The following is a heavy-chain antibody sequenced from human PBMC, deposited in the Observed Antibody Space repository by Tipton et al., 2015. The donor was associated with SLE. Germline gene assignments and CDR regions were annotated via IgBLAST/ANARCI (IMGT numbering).Heavy chain of an antibody. Sequence: TLSLTCTVSGGSISSGGYYWSWIRQHPGKGLEWIGYIYYSGSTYYNPSLKSRVTISVDTSKNQFSLKLSSVTAADTAVYYCARKGAVAEVYYYGMDVWGQGTTVTVSS. J-gene: IGHJ6*02. CDR1: GGSISSGGYY. CDR2: IYYSGST. V-gene: IGHV4-31*03. CDR3: ARKGAVAEVYYYGMDV. D-gene: IGHD6-19*01.